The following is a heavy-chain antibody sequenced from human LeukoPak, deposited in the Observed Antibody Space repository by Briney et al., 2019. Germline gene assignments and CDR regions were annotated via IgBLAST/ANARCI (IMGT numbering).Heavy chain of an antibody. CDR2: IYPSGSP. D-gene: IGHD6-19*01. Sequence: SETLSLTCSVSGVSINDYYWTWIRQPAGKGLEWIGQIYPSGSPKYNPSLESRVTMSVDTSKKQFSVQLTFVTVADTGVYYCARRASSTGWSFDSWGQGTQVTVSS. CDR3: ARRASSTGWSFDS. J-gene: IGHJ4*02. V-gene: IGHV4-4*07. CDR1: GVSINDYY.